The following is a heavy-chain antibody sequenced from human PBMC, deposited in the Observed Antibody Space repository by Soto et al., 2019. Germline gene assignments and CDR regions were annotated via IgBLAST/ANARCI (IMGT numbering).Heavy chain of an antibody. CDR1: GFTFSSYA. V-gene: IGHV3-23*01. CDR2: ISGSGDST. J-gene: IGHJ4*02. Sequence: EVQLLDSGGGLVQPGGSLRLSCAASGFTFSSYAMNWVRQAPGKGLEWVSIISGSGDSTYYADSVKGRFTISRDNSKNTLYLQMNSLRAEDTAVYYCAMRGPGTYFDYWGQGTRVTVSS. CDR3: AMRGPGTYFDY. D-gene: IGHD6-13*01.